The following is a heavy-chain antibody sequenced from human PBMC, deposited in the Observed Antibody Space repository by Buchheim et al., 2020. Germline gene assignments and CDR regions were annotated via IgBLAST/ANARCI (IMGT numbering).Heavy chain of an antibody. J-gene: IGHJ4*02. V-gene: IGHV3-23*01. D-gene: IGHD2-2*01. CDR3: AREGITSWLY. CDR1: GFTLSSYA. CDR2: ISGSGIST. Sequence: EVQLLESGGALVQPGGSLRLSCEASGFTLSSYAMTWIRQAPGKGLEWVSTISGSGISTYYADSVKGRFTISRDISKNTLFLQMNSLRAEDTAVYYCAREGITSWLYWGQGTL.